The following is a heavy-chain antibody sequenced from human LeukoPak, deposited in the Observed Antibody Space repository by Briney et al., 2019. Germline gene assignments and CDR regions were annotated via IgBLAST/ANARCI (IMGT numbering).Heavy chain of an antibody. D-gene: IGHD1-26*01. CDR2: IKQDGSEK. CDR3: ARAPYSGDYDY. Sequence: QTGGSLRLSCAASGFTFSSYSMNWVRQAPGKGLEWVANIKQDGSEKYYVDSVKGRFTISRDNANKTLYLQMNSLRAEDTAVYYCARAPYSGDYDYWGQGTLVTVSS. V-gene: IGHV3-7*01. J-gene: IGHJ4*02. CDR1: GFTFSSYS.